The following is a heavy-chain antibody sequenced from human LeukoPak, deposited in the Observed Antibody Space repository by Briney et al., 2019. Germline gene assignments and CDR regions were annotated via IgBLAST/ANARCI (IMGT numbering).Heavy chain of an antibody. J-gene: IGHJ4*02. CDR2: INPNSGGT. D-gene: IGHD4-17*01. CDR3: ARDPTVTTLDFDY. Sequence: ASVKVSCKASGYTFTGYYMHWVRQAPGQGLEWMGWINPNSGGTNYAQKFQGRVTMTRDTSISTAYMELSRLRSDDTAVHYCARDPTVTTLDFDYWGQETLVTVSS. V-gene: IGHV1-2*02. CDR1: GYTFTGYY.